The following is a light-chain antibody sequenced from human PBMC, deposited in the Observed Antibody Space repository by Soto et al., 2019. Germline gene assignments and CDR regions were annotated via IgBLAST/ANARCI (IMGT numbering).Light chain of an antibody. Sequence: DIQMTQSPSSVSASVGDRVTITCRASQGFSTWLAWYQQKPGKAPKVLIYDASSLESGVPSRFSGSGSGTEFTLTISSLQPDDFATYYCQQYKSYWTFGQGTKVDI. CDR2: DAS. V-gene: IGKV1-5*01. CDR3: QQYKSYWT. CDR1: QGFSTW. J-gene: IGKJ1*01.